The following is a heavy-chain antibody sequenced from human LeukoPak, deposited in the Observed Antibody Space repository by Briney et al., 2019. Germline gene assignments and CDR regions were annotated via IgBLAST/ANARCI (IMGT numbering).Heavy chain of an antibody. CDR2: VWYDGSDK. CDR3: ARAGYYGSGSQDTIVY. V-gene: IGHV3-33*01. CDR1: GFTFSSYG. J-gene: IGHJ4*02. Sequence: GGSLRLSCAASGFTFSSYGMHWVRQAPGKGLEWVAVVWYDGSDKYYADSVKGRFTISRDNSKNTLYLQMNSLRAEDTAVYYCARAGYYGSGSQDTIVYWGQGTLVTVSS. D-gene: IGHD3-10*01.